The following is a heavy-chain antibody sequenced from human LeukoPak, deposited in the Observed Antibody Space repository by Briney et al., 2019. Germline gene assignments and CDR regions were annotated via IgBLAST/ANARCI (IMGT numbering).Heavy chain of an antibody. Sequence: PTGGALRLSCAASGFTFSSYDMTWVRQAPGKGLKWVSDIYSGGSTYYADSVKGRFTISRDNSKNTLYLQMNSLRAEDTAVYYCARGYNYFDYFDYWGQGTLVTVSS. CDR3: ARGYNYFDYFDY. D-gene: IGHD5-24*01. CDR2: IYSGGST. CDR1: GFTFSSYD. J-gene: IGHJ4*02. V-gene: IGHV3-53*01.